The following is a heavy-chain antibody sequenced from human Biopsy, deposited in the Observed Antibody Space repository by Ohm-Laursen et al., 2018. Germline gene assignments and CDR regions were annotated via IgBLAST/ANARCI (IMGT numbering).Heavy chain of an antibody. V-gene: IGHV3-23*01. Sequence: SLRLSCAASGFPFHVNVMTWVRQAPGKGLEWVSTISGNSDIIYDTDSVKGRFTISRDNSKNTLYLQMNSLRADDTAVYYCALAAAQTVTHFDYWGQGTLVTVSS. CDR2: ISGNSDII. D-gene: IGHD4-17*01. CDR3: ALAAAQTVTHFDY. CDR1: GFPFHVNV. J-gene: IGHJ4*02.